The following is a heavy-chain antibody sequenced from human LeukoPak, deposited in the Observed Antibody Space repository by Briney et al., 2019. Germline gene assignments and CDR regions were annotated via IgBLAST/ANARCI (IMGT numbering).Heavy chain of an antibody. V-gene: IGHV1-69*13. CDR2: IIPIFGTA. J-gene: IGHJ4*02. CDR3: ARAPSHYYGSGSYLGY. Sequence: SVKVSCKASGGTFSSYAISWVRQAPGQGHDWTGGIIPIFGTANYAQKFQGRVTITADESTSTAYMELSSLRSEDTAVYYCARAPSHYYGSGSYLGYWGQGTLVTVSS. D-gene: IGHD3-10*01. CDR1: GGTFSSYA.